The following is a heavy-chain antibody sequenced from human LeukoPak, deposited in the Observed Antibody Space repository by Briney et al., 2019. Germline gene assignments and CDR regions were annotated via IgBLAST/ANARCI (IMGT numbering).Heavy chain of an antibody. D-gene: IGHD2-2*01. CDR1: GGSISSSSYY. V-gene: IGHV4-39*01. Sequence: SETLSLTCSVSGGSISSSSYYWGWIRQPPGRGLEWIGSIYYSGGTYYNPSLKSRVTISVDTSKNQFSLKLSSVTAADTAVYYCAVNLPTRDYWGQGTLVTVSS. J-gene: IGHJ4*02. CDR3: AVNLPTRDY. CDR2: IYYSGGT.